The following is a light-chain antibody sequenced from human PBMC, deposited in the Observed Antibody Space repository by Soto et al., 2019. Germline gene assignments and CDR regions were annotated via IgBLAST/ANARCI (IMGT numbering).Light chain of an antibody. J-gene: IGKJ1*01. V-gene: IGKV4-1*01. CDR2: WAS. Sequence: DIVMTQSPDSLTLSLGERATINCKSSQSVFSRFRNKNYLGWFQQKPGQPPRLLIYWASTRESGVSDRFSGSGSGTDFTLTINSLQAEDVAVYYCQRYFGLPWTFGQGTKVDIK. CDR3: QRYFGLPWT. CDR1: QSVFSRFRNKNY.